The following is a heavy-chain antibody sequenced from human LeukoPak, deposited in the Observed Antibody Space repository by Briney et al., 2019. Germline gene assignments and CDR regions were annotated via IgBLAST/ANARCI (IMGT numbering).Heavy chain of an antibody. D-gene: IGHD5-12*01. CDR2: ISSDGNSK. CDR3: VSPTADYPFLYYFDS. CDR1: GSTFSSYA. V-gene: IGHV3-30*09. J-gene: IGHJ4*02. Sequence: GGSLRLTCAASGSTFSSYAMHWVRQVPGKGLEWVAVISSDGNSKNFALSVKGRFAISRDNSKNTLFLQMNNLRSEDTALYYCVSPTADYPFLYYFDSWGQGTLVTVSS.